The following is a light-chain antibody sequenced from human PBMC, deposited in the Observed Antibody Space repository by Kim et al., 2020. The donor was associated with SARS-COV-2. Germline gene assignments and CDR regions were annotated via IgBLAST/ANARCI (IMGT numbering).Light chain of an antibody. CDR3: QAWDRSAGV. V-gene: IGLV3-1*01. CDR2: QDS. Sequence: SVSPGQTASITCSGDKLGDKYAYWYQQKPGQSPVLVIYQDSKRPSGIPERFSGSNSGNTATLTISGTQAMDEADYYCQAWDRSAGVFGGGTQLTVL. CDR1: KLGDKY. J-gene: IGLJ2*01.